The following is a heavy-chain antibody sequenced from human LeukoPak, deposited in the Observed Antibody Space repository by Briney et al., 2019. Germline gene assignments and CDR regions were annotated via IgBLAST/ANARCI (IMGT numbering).Heavy chain of an antibody. CDR3: ARRGIAAADLFDY. D-gene: IGHD6-13*01. V-gene: IGHV6-1*01. CDR2: TYYRSKWYN. J-gene: IGHJ4*02. Sequence: SQTLSLTYALSGDSVSNNCAAWNWIRQSPSRGLEWLGSTYYRSKWYNDYAVAVKSPITINPYTPNNPLSLQLNSVTPEDAAVYYCARRGIAAADLFDYWGQGTLVTVSS. CDR1: GDSVSNNCAA.